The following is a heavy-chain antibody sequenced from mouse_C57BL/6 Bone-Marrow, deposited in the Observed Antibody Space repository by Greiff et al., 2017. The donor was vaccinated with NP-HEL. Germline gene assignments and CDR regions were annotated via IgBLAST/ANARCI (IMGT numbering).Heavy chain of an antibody. CDR1: GFTFSDYY. V-gene: IGHV5-16*01. D-gene: IGHD2-1*01. Sequence: EVQLVESEGGLVQPGSSMKLSCTASGFTFSDYYMAWVRQVPEKGLEWVANINYDGSSTYYLDSLKSRFTISRDNAKNNLNLQLSSLKSEDTAAYYCARDLLPYFDYWGQGTTLTVSS. CDR3: ARDLLPYFDY. J-gene: IGHJ2*01. CDR2: INYDGSST.